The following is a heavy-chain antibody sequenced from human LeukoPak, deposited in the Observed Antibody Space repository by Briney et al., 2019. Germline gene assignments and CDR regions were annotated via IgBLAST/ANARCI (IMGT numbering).Heavy chain of an antibody. V-gene: IGHV4-38-2*02. CDR3: ARAGYSSGWGTFDY. Sequence: PSETLSLTCTVSGYSISSGYYWDWIRQPPGKGLEWIGSIYHSGSPYYNSSLKSRVTISVDTSKNQFSLKLSSVTAADTAVYYCARAGYSSGWGTFDYWGQGTLVTVSS. J-gene: IGHJ4*02. CDR2: IYHSGSP. D-gene: IGHD6-19*01. CDR1: GYSISSGYY.